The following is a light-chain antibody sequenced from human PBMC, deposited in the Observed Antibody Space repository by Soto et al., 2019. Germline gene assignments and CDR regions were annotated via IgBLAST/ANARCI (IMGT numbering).Light chain of an antibody. J-gene: IGKJ1*01. V-gene: IGKV3-20*01. CDR2: GAA. CDR3: HQYGNSRT. Sequence: EIVLTQSPGTLSLSPGERATLSCRTSQSTTNNYLAWYEQKPGQAPRLLIYGAASRATGSPDRFSGSGSGTDFTLTISRLEPEDFAVYYCHQYGNSRTFGQGTKVDI. CDR1: QSTTNNY.